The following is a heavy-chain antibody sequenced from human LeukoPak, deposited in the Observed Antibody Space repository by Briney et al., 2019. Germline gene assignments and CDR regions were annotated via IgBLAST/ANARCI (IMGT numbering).Heavy chain of an antibody. CDR2: IYYSGST. Sequence: MASETLSLTCTVSGGSISSGGYSWSWIRQPPGKGLEWIGYIYYSGSTYYNPSLKSRVTISVDTSKNQFSLKLSSVTAADTAVYYCARHEMATITFDYWGQGTLVTVSS. CDR1: GGSISSGGYS. CDR3: ARHEMATITFDY. D-gene: IGHD5-24*01. V-gene: IGHV4-30-4*07. J-gene: IGHJ4*02.